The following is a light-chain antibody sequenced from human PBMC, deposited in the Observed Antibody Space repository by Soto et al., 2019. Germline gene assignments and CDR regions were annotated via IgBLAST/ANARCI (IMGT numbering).Light chain of an antibody. V-gene: IGKV3-15*01. CDR2: GAS. CDR3: HHYNNWPRT. J-gene: IGKJ1*01. CDR1: QSVSSN. Sequence: EIVKTQSPATLSVSPGERATLSCRASQSVSSNLAWYQQKPGQAPRLLIHGASTRAAVIPAWFSGSGSGTEFTLTISSLQSEDFAVYYCHHYNNWPRTFGQGTKVEIK.